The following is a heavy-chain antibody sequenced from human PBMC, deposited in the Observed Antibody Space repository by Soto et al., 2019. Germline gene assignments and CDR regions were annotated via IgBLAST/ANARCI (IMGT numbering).Heavy chain of an antibody. CDR2: IIPILGIA. CDR1: GGTFSSYT. Sequence: QVQLVQSGAEVKKPGSSVKVSCKASGGTFSSYTISWVRQAPGQGLEWMGRIIPILGIANYAQKFQGRVTITADKSTSTAYMELSCLRSEDTAVYYCASQDCSGGSCYSAEDYWGQGTLVTVSS. CDR3: ASQDCSGGSCYSAEDY. V-gene: IGHV1-69*02. J-gene: IGHJ4*02. D-gene: IGHD2-15*01.